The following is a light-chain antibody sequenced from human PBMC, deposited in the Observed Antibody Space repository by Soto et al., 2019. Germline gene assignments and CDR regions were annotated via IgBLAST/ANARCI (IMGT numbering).Light chain of an antibody. Sequence: QSVLTQPASVSGSPGQSITISCTGTSSDVGAYNFVSWHQQHPGKAPKLIIYNVYDRPSGISYRFSGSKSGNTASLTIYGLQGEDEADYYCSSYTISRTYVFGTGTKLTVL. J-gene: IGLJ1*01. CDR2: NVY. CDR1: SSDVGAYNF. V-gene: IGLV2-14*03. CDR3: SSYTISRTYV.